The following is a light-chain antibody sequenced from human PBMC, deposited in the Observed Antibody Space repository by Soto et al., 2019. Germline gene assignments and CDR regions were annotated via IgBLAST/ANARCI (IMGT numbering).Light chain of an antibody. V-gene: IGLV1-44*01. CDR3: AAWDDSLSGRV. CDR2: SNK. Sequence: QSVLTQPPSVSGTPGQRITISCSGSSCNTGSNVVNWFQQVPGSAPKLLIYSNKQRPSGVPDRFSGSKSGSSASLAISGLQSEDEADYYCAAWDDSLSGRVFGGGTKVTVL. CDR1: SCNTGSNV. J-gene: IGLJ3*02.